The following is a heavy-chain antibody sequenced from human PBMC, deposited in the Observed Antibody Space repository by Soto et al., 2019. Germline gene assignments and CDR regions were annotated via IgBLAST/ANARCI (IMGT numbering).Heavy chain of an antibody. CDR3: AKDLTVTTGDY. D-gene: IGHD4-17*01. CDR1: GFTFSSYG. Sequence: GGSLRLSCAASGFTFSSYGMHWVRQAPGKGLEWVAVISYDGSNKYYADSVKGRFTISRDNSKNTLYLQMNSLRAEDTAVYYCAKDLTVTTGDYWGQGTLVTVSS. J-gene: IGHJ4*02. V-gene: IGHV3-30*18. CDR2: ISYDGSNK.